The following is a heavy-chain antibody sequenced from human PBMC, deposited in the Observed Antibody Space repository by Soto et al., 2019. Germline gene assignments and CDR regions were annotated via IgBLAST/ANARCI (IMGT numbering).Heavy chain of an antibody. CDR2: IYYSGST. J-gene: IGHJ5*02. Sequence: QVQLQESGPGLVKPSQTLYLICTVSGASISSGGYYWGWIRQHPGKGLEWIGYIYYSGSTYYNPSLKSGVAISVDTSKNQFSLKLSSVTAADTAVYYCAREPSPWGQGTLVTVSS. CDR3: AREPSP. CDR1: GASISSGGYY. V-gene: IGHV4-31*03.